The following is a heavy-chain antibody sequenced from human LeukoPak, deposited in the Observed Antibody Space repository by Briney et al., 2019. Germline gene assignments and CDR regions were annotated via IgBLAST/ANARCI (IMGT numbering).Heavy chain of an antibody. J-gene: IGHJ4*02. CDR2: IKNDGSST. CDR3: ARDRLDYGGYVGFR. V-gene: IGHV3-74*01. D-gene: IGHD4-17*01. CDR1: GFTFSSHW. Sequence: GGSLRLSCAASGFTFSSHWTHWVRQAPGKGLMWVARIKNDGSSTSYADSVKGRFSISRDNAKSTLYLQMDSLRVEDTAVYYCARDRLDYGGYVGFRWGQGTLVTVSS.